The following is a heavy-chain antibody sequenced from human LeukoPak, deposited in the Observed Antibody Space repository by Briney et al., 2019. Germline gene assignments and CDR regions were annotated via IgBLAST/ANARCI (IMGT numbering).Heavy chain of an antibody. V-gene: IGHV1-69*05. CDR3: ARGIVRDLGWFDP. Sequence: SVKVSCKASGGTFSSYAISWVRQAPGQGLEWMGGIIPIFGTANYAQKFQGRVTITTDESTSTAYMELSSLRSEDTAVYYCARGIVRDLGWFDPWGQGTLVTVSS. D-gene: IGHD6-6*01. CDR1: GGTFSSYA. CDR2: IIPIFGTA. J-gene: IGHJ5*02.